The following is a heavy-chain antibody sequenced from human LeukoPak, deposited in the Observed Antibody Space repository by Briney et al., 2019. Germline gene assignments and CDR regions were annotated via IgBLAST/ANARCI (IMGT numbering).Heavy chain of an antibody. CDR1: GFTFSSYS. V-gene: IGHV3-21*01. D-gene: IGHD3-3*01. CDR3: ARDRRNGDFWSGGDL. Sequence: RGSLRLSCAASGFTFSSYSMNWVRQAPGKGLEWVSSISSSSSYIYYADSVKGRFTISRDNAKNSLYLQMNSLRAEDTAVYYCARDRRNGDFWSGGDLWGQGTLVTVSS. CDR2: ISSSSSYI. J-gene: IGHJ4*02.